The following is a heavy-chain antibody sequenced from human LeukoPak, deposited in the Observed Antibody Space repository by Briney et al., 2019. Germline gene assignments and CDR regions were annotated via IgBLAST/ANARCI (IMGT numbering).Heavy chain of an antibody. V-gene: IGHV3-33*08. CDR3: SREYTPSSPLGELDS. Sequence: PGGSLRLSCAVSGFNLNSYSMHWVRQAPGKGLEWVAVIRHDEANSFYADSVQGRFTISRDPSKKLLYLQMNSLRVEDTAVYYCSREYTPSSPLGELDSWGQGTLVTVSS. CDR1: GFNLNSYS. J-gene: IGHJ4*02. CDR2: IRHDEANS. D-gene: IGHD6-6*01.